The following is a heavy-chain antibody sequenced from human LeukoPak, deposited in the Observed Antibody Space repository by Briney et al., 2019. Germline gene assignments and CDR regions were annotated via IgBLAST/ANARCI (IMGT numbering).Heavy chain of an antibody. CDR3: ATIYGDYSDFDS. V-gene: IGHV4-34*01. J-gene: IGHJ4*02. CDR1: DRSFSGSY. D-gene: IGHD4-17*01. CDR2: ITHDGRI. Sequence: SETLSLTCAVYDRSFSGSYWSWIRQPPGGGLEWIGEITHDGRINYSPSLKSRATISVDTSKNQFSLKLSSVTAADSAVYYCATIYGDYSDFDSWGQGTRVLVSS.